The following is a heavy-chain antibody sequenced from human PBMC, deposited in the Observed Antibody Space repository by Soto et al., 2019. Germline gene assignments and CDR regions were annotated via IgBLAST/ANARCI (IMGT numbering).Heavy chain of an antibody. CDR3: ARLGSIAAAGTPDY. V-gene: IGHV3-11*01. Sequence: QVQLVESGGGLVKPGGSLRLSCVASGFTFSDYYMSWFRQAPGKGLEWVSYISGSGSTIHDADSVKGRFTIPRDNAQNSLYLQMNSLRAEDTAVYYCARLGSIAAAGTPDYWGQGTLVTVSS. CDR1: GFTFSDYY. J-gene: IGHJ4*02. CDR2: ISGSGSTI. D-gene: IGHD6-13*01.